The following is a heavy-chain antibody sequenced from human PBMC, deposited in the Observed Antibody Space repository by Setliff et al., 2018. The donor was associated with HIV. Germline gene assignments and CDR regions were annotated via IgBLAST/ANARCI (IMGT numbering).Heavy chain of an antibody. V-gene: IGHV4-34*10. CDR3: ARYRREILGFDY. CDR1: GGSLSGYH. CDR2: INHSGST. D-gene: IGHD3-16*01. Sequence: SETLSLTCAVYGGSLSGYHWSWIRQSPEKGLEWIGEINHSGSTNYNPSLKSRVTMSVDTSKNQFSLKLNSVTAADTAVYYCARYRREILGFDYWGQGTLVTVSS. J-gene: IGHJ4*02.